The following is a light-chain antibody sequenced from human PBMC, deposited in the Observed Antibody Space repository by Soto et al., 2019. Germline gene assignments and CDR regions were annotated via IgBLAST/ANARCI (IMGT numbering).Light chain of an antibody. V-gene: IGKV1-5*01. J-gene: IGKJ2*01. Sequence: DIQMTQSPSILSASVGDRVAITCRASESISNWVAWYQQKPGKAPKVLIYDASRLQSGVPERFSGSGYGKEFTLTISRLQADDIATYYCQQYKSYSYTFGQGTNLEI. CDR2: DAS. CDR3: QQYKSYSYT. CDR1: ESISNW.